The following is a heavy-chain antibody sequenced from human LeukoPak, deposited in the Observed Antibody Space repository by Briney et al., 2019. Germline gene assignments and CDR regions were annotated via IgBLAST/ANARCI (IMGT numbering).Heavy chain of an antibody. D-gene: IGHD4-17*01. CDR3: ARGEDGDSGYFQH. CDR1: GYTFTSYD. J-gene: IGHJ1*01. V-gene: IGHV1-8*01. Sequence: ASVKVSRKASGYTFTSYDINWVRQATGQGLGWMGWMNPNGGNTGYAQKFQGRVTMTRNTSISTAYMELSSLRSEDTAVYYCARGEDGDSGYFQHWGQGTLVTVSS. CDR2: MNPNGGNT.